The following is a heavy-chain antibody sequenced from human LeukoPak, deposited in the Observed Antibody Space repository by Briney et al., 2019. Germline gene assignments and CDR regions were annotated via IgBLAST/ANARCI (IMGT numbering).Heavy chain of an antibody. CDR1: GGSISSYY. Sequence: SETLSLTCTVSGGSISSYYWSWIRQTAGKGLEWIGRIYVSGSTSYNPSLKSQVAMSVDTSKNQFSLKLRYVTAADTAVYYCAREDVDVETTTVSFDYWGQGTLVTVSS. D-gene: IGHD5-18*01. CDR2: IYVSGST. CDR3: AREDVDVETTTVSFDY. V-gene: IGHV4-4*07. J-gene: IGHJ4*02.